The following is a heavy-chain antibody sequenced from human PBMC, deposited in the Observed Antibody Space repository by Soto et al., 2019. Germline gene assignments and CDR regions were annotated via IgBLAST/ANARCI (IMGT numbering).Heavy chain of an antibody. CDR2: ISYQGSDK. CDR3: AKVHLTTTVTTVGY. CDR1: GFTFSNYG. J-gene: IGHJ4*02. Sequence: QVQLVESGGGVVQPGRSLRLSCAASGFTFSNYGMHWVRQAPGKGLEWVAVISYQGSDKYYADSVKGRFTISRDNSKNRLYLQMDSLRAEDTAVYFCAKVHLTTTVTTVGYWGQGTLVTVSS. V-gene: IGHV3-30*18. D-gene: IGHD4-17*01.